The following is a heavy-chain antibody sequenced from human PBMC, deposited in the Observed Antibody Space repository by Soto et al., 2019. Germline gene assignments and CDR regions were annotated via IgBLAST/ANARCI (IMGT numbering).Heavy chain of an antibody. D-gene: IGHD4-17*01. CDR2: IYPGDSDT. V-gene: IGHV5-51*01. CDR3: ARQQHGDYELDAFDI. J-gene: IGHJ3*02. CDR1: GYSFTSYW. Sequence: LGESLKISCKGSGYSFTSYWIGWVRQMPGKGLEWMGIIYPGDSDTRYSPSFQGQVTISADKSISTAYLQWSSLKASDTAMYYCARQQHGDYELDAFDIWGQGTMVTVSS.